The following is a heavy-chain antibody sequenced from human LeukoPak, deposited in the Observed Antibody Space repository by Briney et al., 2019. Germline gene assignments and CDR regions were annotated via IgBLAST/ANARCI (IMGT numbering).Heavy chain of an antibody. J-gene: IGHJ4*02. D-gene: IGHD1-1*01. Sequence: ASVKVSCKASGYTFTGYYMHWVRQAPGQGLEWMGWINPNSGGTNYAQKFQGRVTITRDTSISTAYMELSRLRSDDTAVYYCARANRRYNWNDVGYWGQGTLVTVSS. CDR3: ARANRRYNWNDVGY. CDR2: INPNSGGT. V-gene: IGHV1-2*02. CDR1: GYTFTGYY.